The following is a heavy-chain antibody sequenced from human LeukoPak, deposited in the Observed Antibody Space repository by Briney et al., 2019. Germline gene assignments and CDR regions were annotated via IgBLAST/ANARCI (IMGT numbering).Heavy chain of an antibody. CDR2: INTSGTT. CDR3: ASLGSSWFLVD. J-gene: IGHJ4*02. CDR1: GGSISSGTYY. V-gene: IGHV4-61*02. D-gene: IGHD6-13*01. Sequence: SETLSLTCSVSGGSISSGTYYWSWIRQPAGKGLEWIGRINTSGTTNYDPSLKSRVTISVDKSKNQFSLKLSSVTAADTAVYYCASLGSSWFLVDWGQGTLVTVSS.